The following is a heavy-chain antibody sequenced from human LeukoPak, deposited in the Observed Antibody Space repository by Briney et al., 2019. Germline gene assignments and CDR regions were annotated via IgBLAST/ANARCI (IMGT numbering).Heavy chain of an antibody. CDR1: GGTFSSYA. CDR3: ARDEWELTRTIDY. CDR2: IIPIFGTA. J-gene: IGHJ4*02. D-gene: IGHD1-26*01. Sequence: SVKVSCKASGGTFSSYAISWVRQAPGQGLEWMGGIIPIFGTANYAQKFQGRVTITTDESTSTAYMELRSLRSDDTAVYYCARDEWELTRTIDYWGQGTLVTVSS. V-gene: IGHV1-69*05.